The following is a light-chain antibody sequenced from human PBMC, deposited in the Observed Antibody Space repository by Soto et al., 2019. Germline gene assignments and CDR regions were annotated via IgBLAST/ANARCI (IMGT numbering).Light chain of an antibody. CDR3: LQYNGYYRT. J-gene: IGKJ1*01. Sequence: DIQMTQSPSTLSASVGDSVTITCRASQSNGRWLAWYQQRPGKAPNLLIFDASTLESGVPSRFSGSGSGTTFTLTISSLQSDDFATYYCLQYNGYYRTFGQGTKVDIK. V-gene: IGKV1-5*01. CDR2: DAS. CDR1: QSNGRW.